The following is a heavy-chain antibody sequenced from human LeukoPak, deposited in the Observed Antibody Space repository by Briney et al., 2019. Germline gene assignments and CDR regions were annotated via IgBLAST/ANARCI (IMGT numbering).Heavy chain of an antibody. V-gene: IGHV1-69*13. Sequence: SVKVSCKASGGTFSSYAISWVRQAPGQGLEWMGGIIPIFGTANYAQKFQGRVTITADESTSTAYMELSSLRSEDTAVYYCARTHDSSGYTYYYYGMDVWGQGTTVTVSS. J-gene: IGHJ6*02. CDR2: IIPIFGTA. CDR3: ARTHDSSGYTYYYYGMDV. CDR1: GGTFSSYA. D-gene: IGHD3-22*01.